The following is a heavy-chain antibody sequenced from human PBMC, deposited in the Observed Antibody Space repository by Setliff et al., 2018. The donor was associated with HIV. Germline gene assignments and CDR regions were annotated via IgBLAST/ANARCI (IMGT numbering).Heavy chain of an antibody. Sequence: SVKVSCKASGDTSSTYAINWVRQAPGQGLEWMGQFIPILDITNYAQKFQGRVTITADKSTNTMYMEMTSLTSEDTAVYYCAGPRGDEAFDIWGQGSMVTV. CDR2: FIPILDIT. CDR3: AGPRGDEAFDI. D-gene: IGHD3-10*01. V-gene: IGHV1-69*10. CDR1: GDTSSTYA. J-gene: IGHJ3*02.